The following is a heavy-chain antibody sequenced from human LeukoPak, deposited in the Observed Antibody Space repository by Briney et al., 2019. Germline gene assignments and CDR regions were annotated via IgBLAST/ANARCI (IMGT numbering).Heavy chain of an antibody. CDR2: IYHSGST. V-gene: IGHV4-38-2*02. Sequence: SETLSLTCTVSGYSISSGYYWGWIRQPPGKGLEWIGSIYHSGSTYYNPSLKSRVTISVDTSKNQFSLKLSSVTAADTAVYYCAREVLNYDSSGYYRYFDYWGQGTLVTVSS. CDR1: GYSISSGYY. D-gene: IGHD3-22*01. CDR3: AREVLNYDSSGYYRYFDY. J-gene: IGHJ4*02.